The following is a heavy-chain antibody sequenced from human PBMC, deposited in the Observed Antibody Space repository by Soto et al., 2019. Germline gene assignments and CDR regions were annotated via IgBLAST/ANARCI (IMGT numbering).Heavy chain of an antibody. V-gene: IGHV3-33*01. CDR2: IWYDGSNE. CDR1: GFTFSSYG. Sequence: QVQLVESGGGVVQPGRSLRLSCAASGFTFSSYGMHWVRQAPGKGLEWVAVIWYDGSNENYADSVKGRFTISRDNSKNTMYLQMDSLRAEDTALYYCARDRRVSGWYDGLDDWGQGTLVTVSS. J-gene: IGHJ4*02. D-gene: IGHD6-19*01. CDR3: ARDRRVSGWYDGLDD.